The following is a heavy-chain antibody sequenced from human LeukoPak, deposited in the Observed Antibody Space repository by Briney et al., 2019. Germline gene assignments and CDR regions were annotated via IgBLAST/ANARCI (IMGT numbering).Heavy chain of an antibody. CDR3: AKAPVVLGSYYSDY. Sequence: PGGSLRLSCAASGFTFSSYAMSWVRQAPGKGLEWVSAISGSGGSTYYADSVKGRSTISRDNSKNTLYLQMNSLRAEDTAVYYCAKAPVVLGSYYSDYWGQGTLVTVSS. CDR1: GFTFSSYA. D-gene: IGHD1-26*01. J-gene: IGHJ4*02. V-gene: IGHV3-23*01. CDR2: ISGSGGST.